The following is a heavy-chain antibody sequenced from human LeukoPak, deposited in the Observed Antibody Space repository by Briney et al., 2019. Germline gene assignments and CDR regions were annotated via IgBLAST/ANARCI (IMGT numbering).Heavy chain of an antibody. CDR1: GYTFTNYD. CDR3: ARGIRRADTAMIRYYFDY. CDR2: MNPNSGNT. Sequence: ASVTVSCTASGYTFTNYDINWVRQATGQGLEWMGWMNPNSGNTGYAQKFQGRVTMTRNTSISTAYMELSSLRSEDTAVYYCARGIRRADTAMIRYYFDYWGQGTLVTVSS. D-gene: IGHD5-18*01. V-gene: IGHV1-8*01. J-gene: IGHJ4*02.